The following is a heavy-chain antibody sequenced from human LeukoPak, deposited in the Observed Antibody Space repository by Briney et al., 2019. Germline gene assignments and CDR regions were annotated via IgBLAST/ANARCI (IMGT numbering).Heavy chain of an antibody. CDR1: GGSFSGYY. CDR3: ARESATYFDY. CDR2: INHSGST. Sequence: KPSETLSLTCAVYGGSFSGYYWSWIRQPPGKGLEWIGEINHSGSTNYNPSLKSRVTISVDTSKNQFSLKLSSVTAADTAVYYCARESATYFDYWGQGTLVTVSS. D-gene: IGHD2-15*01. V-gene: IGHV4-34*01. J-gene: IGHJ4*02.